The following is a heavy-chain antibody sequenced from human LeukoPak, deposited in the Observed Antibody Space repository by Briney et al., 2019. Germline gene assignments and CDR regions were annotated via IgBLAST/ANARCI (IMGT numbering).Heavy chain of an antibody. V-gene: IGHV4-61*03. CDR2: VDHTGST. CDR1: GGSISRGSYY. Sequence: KPSETLSLTCSVSGGSISRGSYYWSWIRQPPGKGLEWIGYVDHTGSTNFNPSLNGRVSISRDTTKNLFSLRLRSVTAADTAVYFCARGRVSSSTWYSTYYYYFYMDVWGKGTTVTVSS. J-gene: IGHJ6*03. D-gene: IGHD1-1*01. CDR3: ARGRVSSSTWYSTYYYYFYMDV.